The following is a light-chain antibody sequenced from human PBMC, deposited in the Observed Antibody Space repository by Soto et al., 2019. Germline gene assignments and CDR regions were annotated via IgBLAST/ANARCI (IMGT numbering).Light chain of an antibody. CDR1: SSDVGGYDY. Sequence: QSVVTQPASVSGSPGQSITISCTGTSSDVGGYDYVSWYQQYPGKAPRLIIYEVSNPPSGVSNRFSGSKSGNTASLTISGLRAEDEGDYFCSSYTGTSALILFGGGTKLTVL. V-gene: IGLV2-14*01. CDR2: EVS. CDR3: SSYTGTSALIL. J-gene: IGLJ2*01.